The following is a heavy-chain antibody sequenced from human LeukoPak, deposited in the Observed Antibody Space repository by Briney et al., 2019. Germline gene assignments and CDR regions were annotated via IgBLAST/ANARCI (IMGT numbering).Heavy chain of an antibody. CDR2: ISGSGGST. CDR3: AKHYYDNSAYMPWGY. Sequence: PGGSLRLSCGASGFTFSSYAMSWVRQAPGKGLEWVSAISGSGGSTYYADSVKGRFTISRDNSKNTLYLQMNSLRVEDTAVYYCAKHYYDNSAYMPWGYWGQGTLVTVSS. J-gene: IGHJ4*02. V-gene: IGHV3-23*01. CDR1: GFTFSSYA. D-gene: IGHD3-22*01.